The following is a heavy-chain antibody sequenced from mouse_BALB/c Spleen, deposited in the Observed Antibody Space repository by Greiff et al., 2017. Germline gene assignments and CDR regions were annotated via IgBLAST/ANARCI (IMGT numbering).Heavy chain of an antibody. Sequence: QVQLQQSGAELVRPGVSVKISCKGSGYTFTDYAMHWVKQSHAKSLEWIGVISTYYGDASYNQKFKGKATMTVDKSSSTAYMQLSSLTSEDSAVYYCTIDGYDAWFAYWGQGTLVTVSA. J-gene: IGHJ3*01. CDR1: GYTFTDYA. D-gene: IGHD2-2*01. CDR2: ISTYYGDA. CDR3: TIDGYDAWFAY. V-gene: IGHV1S137*01.